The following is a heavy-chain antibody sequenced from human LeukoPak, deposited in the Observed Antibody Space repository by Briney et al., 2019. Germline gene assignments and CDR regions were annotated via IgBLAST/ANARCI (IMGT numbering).Heavy chain of an antibody. CDR1: GGSISSGGYS. Sequence: SQTLSLTCAVSGGSISSGGYSWSWIRQPPGKGLEWIGYIYHSGSTYYNPSLKSRVTISVDRSKNQFSLKLSSVTAADTAVYYCARDSHDAFDIWGQGTMVTVSS. CDR2: IYHSGST. J-gene: IGHJ3*02. V-gene: IGHV4-30-2*01. CDR3: ARDSHDAFDI.